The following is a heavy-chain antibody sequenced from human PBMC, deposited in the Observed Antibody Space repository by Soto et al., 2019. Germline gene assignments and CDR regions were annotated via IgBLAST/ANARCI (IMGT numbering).Heavy chain of an antibody. CDR1: GFTFSNHV. CDR2: INRDSNT. J-gene: IGHJ4*02. CDR3: VNGDYY. Sequence: EEQLVESGGGLVQPGGSLRLSCAASGFTFSNHVMNWVRQAPGRGLEWVSSINRDSNTFYADSVKGRFTISRDNAKDSLYLQMNSPRADDTAVYYCVNGDYYVGQGTLVTVSS. V-gene: IGHV3-48*01. D-gene: IGHD4-17*01.